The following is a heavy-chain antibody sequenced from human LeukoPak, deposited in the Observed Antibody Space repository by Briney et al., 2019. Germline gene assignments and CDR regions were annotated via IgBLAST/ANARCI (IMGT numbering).Heavy chain of an antibody. V-gene: IGHV3-7*01. CDR1: GFTFSSYW. J-gene: IGHJ5*02. Sequence: GGSLRLSCAASGFTFSSYWMSWVRQAPGKGLEWVANIKQDGSEKYYVDSVKGRFTISRDNAKNSLYLQMNSLRAEDTAVYYCARSPEPFDYGPYNWFDPWGQGTRVTVSS. D-gene: IGHD4-17*01. CDR3: ARSPEPFDYGPYNWFDP. CDR2: IKQDGSEK.